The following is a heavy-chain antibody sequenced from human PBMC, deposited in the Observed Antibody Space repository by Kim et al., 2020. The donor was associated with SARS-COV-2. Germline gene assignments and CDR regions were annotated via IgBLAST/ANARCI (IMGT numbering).Heavy chain of an antibody. CDR3: GKFLRSRIDY. V-gene: IGHV5-10-1*01. J-gene: IGHJ4*02. D-gene: IGHD2-21*01. CDR1: ENSLTGYW. Sequence: GESLKISCKAFENSLTGYWISWVRQMPGKGLEWMGKIDPSDSYTIYNPSFQGHVTISADKSLTTAYLHWSSLKASDTAIYYCGKFLRSRIDYWGQGTLVTVSS. CDR2: IDPSDSYT.